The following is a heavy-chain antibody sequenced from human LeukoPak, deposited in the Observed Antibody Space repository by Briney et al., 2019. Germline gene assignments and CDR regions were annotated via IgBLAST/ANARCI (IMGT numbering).Heavy chain of an antibody. CDR1: GGSISSYY. D-gene: IGHD3-10*01. CDR3: ARPSGRGPLIAY. V-gene: IGHV4-59*01. CDR2: IYYSGST. J-gene: IGHJ4*01. Sequence: SETLSLTCTVSGGSISSYYWSWIRQPPGKGLEWIGYIYYSGSTNYNPSLKSRVAISVDTSKNQFSLKLSSVTAADTAVYYCARPSGRGPLIAYWGQASLVTVSS.